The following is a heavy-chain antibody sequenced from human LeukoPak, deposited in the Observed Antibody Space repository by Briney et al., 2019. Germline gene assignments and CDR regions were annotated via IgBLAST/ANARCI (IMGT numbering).Heavy chain of an antibody. Sequence: SETLSLTCAVSGYSISSGYYWGWTRQPPGKGLEWIGSIYHSGSTYYNPSLKSRVTISVDTSKNQFSLKLSSVTAADTAVYYCARLSYGGNRRDFDYWGQGTLVTVSS. CDR2: IYHSGST. CDR3: ARLSYGGNRRDFDY. J-gene: IGHJ4*02. CDR1: GYSISSGYY. V-gene: IGHV4-38-2*01. D-gene: IGHD4-23*01.